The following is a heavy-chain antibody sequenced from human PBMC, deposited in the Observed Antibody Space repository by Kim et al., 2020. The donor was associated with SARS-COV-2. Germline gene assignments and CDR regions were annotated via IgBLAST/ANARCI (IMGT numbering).Heavy chain of an antibody. J-gene: IGHJ4*02. CDR1: GGSFSGYY. CDR3: ARGRHMVRGVIITVFDY. V-gene: IGHV4-34*01. CDR2: INHSGST. Sequence: SETLSLTCAVYGGSFSGYYWSWIRQPPGKGLEWIGEINHSGSTNYNPSLKSRVTISVDTSKNQFSLKLSSVTAADTAVYYCARGRHMVRGVIITVFDYWGQGTLVTVSS. D-gene: IGHD3-10*01.